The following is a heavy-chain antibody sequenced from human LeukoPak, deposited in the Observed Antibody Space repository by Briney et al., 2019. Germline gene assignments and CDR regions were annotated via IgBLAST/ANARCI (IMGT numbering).Heavy chain of an antibody. J-gene: IGHJ4*02. CDR2: ISYDGSIK. D-gene: IGHD6-19*01. CDR1: GFTFSSYA. CDR3: ARAGIAVAGIDRKYYFDY. V-gene: IGHV3-30-3*01. Sequence: GGSLRLSCAASGFTFSSYAMHWVRQAPGKGLEWVAVISYDGSIKYYADSVKGRFTISRDNSKNTLYLQMNSLRAEDTAVYYCARAGIAVAGIDRKYYFDYWGQGTLVTVSS.